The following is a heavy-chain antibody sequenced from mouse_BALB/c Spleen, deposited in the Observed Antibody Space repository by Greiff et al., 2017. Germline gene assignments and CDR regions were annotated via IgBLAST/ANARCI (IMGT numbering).Heavy chain of an antibody. CDR3: ARDYYRYDGAWFAY. Sequence: VQLQQSGPELVKPGASVKMSCKASGYTFTSYVMHWVKQKPGQGLEWIGYINPYNDGTKYNEKFKGKATLTSDKSSSTAYMELSSLTSEDSAVYYCARDYYRYDGAWFAYWGQGTLVTVSA. V-gene: IGHV1-14*01. CDR2: INPYNDGT. D-gene: IGHD2-14*01. J-gene: IGHJ3*01. CDR1: GYTFTSYV.